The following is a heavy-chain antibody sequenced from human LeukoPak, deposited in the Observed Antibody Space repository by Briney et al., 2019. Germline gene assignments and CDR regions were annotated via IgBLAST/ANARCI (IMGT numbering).Heavy chain of an antibody. Sequence: PGGSQTLYCAASGFTFSSYWMSWVHHSPGKWLECVANIKQDGSEKYYVDSVKDRFTISRDNAKNALYLQMNSLRAEDTAVYYCARGSGNARGHYYMDVWGKGTTVTVPS. V-gene: IGHV3-7*01. CDR2: IKQDGSEK. D-gene: IGHD2-2*01. J-gene: IGHJ6*03. CDR1: GFTFSSYW. CDR3: ARGSGNARGHYYMDV.